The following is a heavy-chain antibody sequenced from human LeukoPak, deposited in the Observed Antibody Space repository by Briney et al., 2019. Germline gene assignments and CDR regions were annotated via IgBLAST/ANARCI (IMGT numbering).Heavy chain of an antibody. Sequence: PGGSLRLSCAASGFTFSSYAMSWVRQAPGKGLEWVSVISGSGGSTYYADSVKGRFSISRDSSKNTLYLQMNSLRAEDTAVYYCARASSPYCSGGSCYLFDYWGQGTLVTVSS. D-gene: IGHD2-15*01. CDR3: ARASSPYCSGGSCYLFDY. J-gene: IGHJ4*02. V-gene: IGHV3-23*01. CDR1: GFTFSSYA. CDR2: ISGSGGST.